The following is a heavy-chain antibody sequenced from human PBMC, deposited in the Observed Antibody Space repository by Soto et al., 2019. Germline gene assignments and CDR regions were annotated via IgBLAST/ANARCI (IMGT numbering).Heavy chain of an antibody. D-gene: IGHD1-1*01. CDR1: GGSFSGYY. V-gene: IGHV4-34*01. Sequence: QVQLQQWGAGLLKPSETLSLTCAVYGGSFSGYYWSWIRQPPGKGLEWIGEINHSGSTNYNPSLKSRVTISVDTSKNQFSLKLSSVTAADTAVYYCAREDDTGGYYYYMDVWGKGTTVTVSS. CDR3: AREDDTGGYYYYMDV. CDR2: INHSGST. J-gene: IGHJ6*03.